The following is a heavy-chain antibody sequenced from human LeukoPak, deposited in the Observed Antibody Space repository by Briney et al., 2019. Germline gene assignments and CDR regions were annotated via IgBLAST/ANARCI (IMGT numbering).Heavy chain of an antibody. J-gene: IGHJ4*02. CDR2: ISAYNGNT. Sequence: ASVKDSCKASGYTFTSYGISWVRQAPGQGLEWMGWISAYNGNTNYAQKLQGRVTMTTDTSTSTAYMELRSLRSDDTAVYYCAREVYGDYEDDYWGQGTLVTVSP. V-gene: IGHV1-18*01. D-gene: IGHD4-17*01. CDR3: AREVYGDYEDDY. CDR1: GYTFTSYG.